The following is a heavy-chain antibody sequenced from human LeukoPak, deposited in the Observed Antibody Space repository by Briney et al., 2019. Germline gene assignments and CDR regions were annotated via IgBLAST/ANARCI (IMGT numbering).Heavy chain of an antibody. D-gene: IGHD2-2*01. J-gene: IGHJ4*02. CDR1: GFTFIDYG. V-gene: IGHV3-33*01. Sequence: PGVALRLSCATSGFTFIDYGFHWVRQAPGKGLEWVAVIWYDGTKKYYEDSVKGRFTISRDDSKNTLFLQMDSLRAEDTAIYYCARDDCSSTSCLAVWGPGTLVTVSS. CDR3: ARDDCSSTSCLAV. CDR2: IWYDGTKK.